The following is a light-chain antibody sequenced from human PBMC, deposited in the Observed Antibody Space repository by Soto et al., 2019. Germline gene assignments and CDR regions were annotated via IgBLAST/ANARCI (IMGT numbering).Light chain of an antibody. CDR1: QSVSSSY. CDR2: GAS. V-gene: IGKV3-20*01. J-gene: IGKJ1*01. Sequence: EIVLTQSPGTLSLSPGERATLSCRASQSVSSSYLAWYQQKPGQAPRLLIYGASSRATGIPDRFSGSGSGTEFTLTISSLQSEDFAVYYCHQYNHWPRWTFGQGTKVDIK. CDR3: HQYNHWPRWT.